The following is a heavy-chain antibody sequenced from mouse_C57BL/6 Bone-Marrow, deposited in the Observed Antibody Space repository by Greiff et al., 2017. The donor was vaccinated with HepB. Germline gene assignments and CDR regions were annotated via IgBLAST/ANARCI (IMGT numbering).Heavy chain of an antibody. J-gene: IGHJ4*01. CDR2: ISYDGSN. D-gene: IGHD1-1*01. CDR1: GYSITSGYY. CDR3: AREGNFPTVVAWDYAMDY. V-gene: IGHV3-6*01. Sequence: EVKLVESGPGLVKPSQSLSLTCSVTGYSITSGYYWNWIRQFPGNKLEWMGYISYDGSNNYNPSLKNRISITRDTSKNQFFLKLNSVTTEDTATYYCAREGNFPTVVAWDYAMDYWGQGTSVTVSS.